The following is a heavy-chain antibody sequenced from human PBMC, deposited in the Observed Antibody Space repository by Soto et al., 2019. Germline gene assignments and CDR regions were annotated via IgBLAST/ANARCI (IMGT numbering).Heavy chain of an antibody. Sequence: PGESLKISCKGSGYSFTSYWIGWVRQMPGKGLEWMGIIYPGDSDTRYSPSFQGQVTISADKSISTAYLQWSSLKASETAMYYCARQYCSGGSCYSEDYYYGMDVWGQGTTVALSS. CDR1: GYSFTSYW. J-gene: IGHJ6*02. D-gene: IGHD2-15*01. CDR2: IYPGDSDT. CDR3: ARQYCSGGSCYSEDYYYGMDV. V-gene: IGHV5-51*01.